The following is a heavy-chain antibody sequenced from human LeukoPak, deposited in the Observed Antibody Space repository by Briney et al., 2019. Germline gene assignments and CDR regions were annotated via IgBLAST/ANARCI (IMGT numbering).Heavy chain of an antibody. CDR2: IYYGGST. CDR1: GGSISSNRHY. V-gene: IGHV4-39*01. J-gene: IGHJ4*02. Sequence: SETLSLTCTVSGGSISSNRHYWGWIRQPPGKGLEWIGNIYYGGSTYYNPSLKSRVTISVDTSKNQFSLKLSSVTAADTAVYYCTRLLKYSGSYYCDYWGQGSLVTVAS. D-gene: IGHD1-26*01. CDR3: TRLLKYSGSYYCDY.